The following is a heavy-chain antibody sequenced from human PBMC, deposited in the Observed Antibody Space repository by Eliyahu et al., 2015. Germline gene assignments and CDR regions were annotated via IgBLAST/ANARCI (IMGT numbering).Heavy chain of an antibody. J-gene: IGHJ4*02. CDR2: INHSGTT. CDR3: AREDSSSYYGDFDY. V-gene: IGHV4-34*01. Sequence: QVQLQQWGAGLLKPSETLSLTCAVYGGSFSGYYWNWIRQPPGKGLEWIGEINHSGTTNYNPSLKSRVTMSIDTSKNQFSLKVSSVTAADTAVYYCAREDSSSYYGDFDYWGQGTLVTVSS. CDR1: GGSFSGYY. D-gene: IGHD6-13*01.